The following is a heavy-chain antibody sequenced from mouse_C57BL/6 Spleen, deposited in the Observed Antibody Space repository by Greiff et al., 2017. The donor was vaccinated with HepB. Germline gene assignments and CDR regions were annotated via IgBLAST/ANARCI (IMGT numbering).Heavy chain of an antibody. Sequence: EVQGVESGGDLVKPGGSLKLSCAASGFTFSSYGMSWVRPTPDKRLEWVATISSGGSYTYYPDSVKGRFTISRDNAKNTLYLQMSSLKSEDTAMYYCARRDSSGYDAMDYWGQGTSVTVSS. J-gene: IGHJ4*01. CDR1: GFTFSSYG. D-gene: IGHD3-2*02. V-gene: IGHV5-6*01. CDR2: ISSGGSYT. CDR3: ARRDSSGYDAMDY.